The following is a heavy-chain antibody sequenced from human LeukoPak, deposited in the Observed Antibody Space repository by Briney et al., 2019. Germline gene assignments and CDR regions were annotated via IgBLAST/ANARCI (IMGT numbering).Heavy chain of an antibody. J-gene: IGHJ4*02. D-gene: IGHD6-13*01. Sequence: ASVKVSCKPSGYTFTVYYLHSVRRAPGQGLEWMGWINPNSGGTNYAQKFQGRVTMTRDTSISTAYMELSRLRSDDTAVYYCAREAAAGRDPPDYWGQGTLVTVSS. CDR2: INPNSGGT. CDR3: AREAAAGRDPPDY. CDR1: GYTFTVYY. V-gene: IGHV1-2*02.